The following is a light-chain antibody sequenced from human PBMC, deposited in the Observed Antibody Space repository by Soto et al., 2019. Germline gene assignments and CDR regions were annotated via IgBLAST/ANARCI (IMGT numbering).Light chain of an antibody. J-gene: IGKJ2*01. CDR2: GAF. CDR3: QQYDNWTYT. V-gene: IGKV3-15*01. Sequence: EIVLTQSPATLSVSPGELATLSCRTSQSVGTNLAWYQQKPVQAPRLLMYGAFIRAPGFPVRFRGTGSGSEFTLTISSVQSEDGALYYCQQYDNWTYTFGQGTNLEMK. CDR1: QSVGTN.